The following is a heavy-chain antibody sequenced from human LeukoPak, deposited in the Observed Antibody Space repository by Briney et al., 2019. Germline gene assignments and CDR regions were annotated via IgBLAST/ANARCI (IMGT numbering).Heavy chain of an antibody. CDR1: GGSISSGGYY. V-gene: IGHV4-61*08. J-gene: IGHJ4*02. Sequence: PSETLSLTCTVSGGSISSGGYYWSWIRQPPGKGLEWIACISDIGSINYNPSLKSRVTISLDTSKNQFSLKLSSVTAADTAVYYCAGHHPRNTVDFWGQGTLVTVSS. D-gene: IGHD2/OR15-2a*01. CDR3: AGHHPRNTVDF. CDR2: ISDIGSI.